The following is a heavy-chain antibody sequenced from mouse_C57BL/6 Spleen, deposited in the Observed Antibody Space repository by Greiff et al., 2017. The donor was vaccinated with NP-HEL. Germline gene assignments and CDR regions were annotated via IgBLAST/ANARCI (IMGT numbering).Heavy chain of an antibody. Sequence: EVQLQQSGPELVKPGASVKISCKASGYSFTDYNMNWVKQSNGKSLEWIGVINPNYGTTSYNQKFKGKATLTVDQSSSTAYMQLNSLTSEDSAVDYCATYITTVVEGYFDDWGKGTTRTVSS. CDR3: ATYITTVVEGYFDD. J-gene: IGHJ2*01. CDR2: INPNYGTT. CDR1: GYSFTDYN. D-gene: IGHD1-1*01. V-gene: IGHV1-39*01.